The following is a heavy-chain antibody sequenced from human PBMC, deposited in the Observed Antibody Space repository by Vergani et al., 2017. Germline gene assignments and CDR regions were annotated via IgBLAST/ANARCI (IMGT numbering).Heavy chain of an antibody. CDR1: GFTFSSYW. V-gene: IGHV3-7*03. CDR3: ARGFVAAGYSDGIDV. Sequence: EVQLVESGGGLVQPGGSLRLSCAASGFTFSSYWMSWVRQAPGKGLEWVANIKQDGSEKYDVDSVKGRFTISRVNAKNSLYLQMNSLRAEDTALYYCARGFVAAGYSDGIDVWGQGTTVTVSS. CDR2: IKQDGSEK. J-gene: IGHJ6*02. D-gene: IGHD2-15*01.